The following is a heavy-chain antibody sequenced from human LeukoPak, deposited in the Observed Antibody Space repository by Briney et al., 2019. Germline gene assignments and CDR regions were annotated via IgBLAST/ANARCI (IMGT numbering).Heavy chain of an antibody. Sequence: SETLSLTCSVSGGSTSGSYWSWVRQPPGKGLQWIGYIHYTGSTDYNPSHKSRVTISIDTPKNQVSLRVTSVTAADTAVYYCARTGYGRDYYGMDVWGQGTTVTVSS. J-gene: IGHJ6*02. CDR2: IHYTGST. V-gene: IGHV4-59*01. CDR3: ARTGYGRDYYGMDV. CDR1: GGSTSGSY. D-gene: IGHD1-26*01.